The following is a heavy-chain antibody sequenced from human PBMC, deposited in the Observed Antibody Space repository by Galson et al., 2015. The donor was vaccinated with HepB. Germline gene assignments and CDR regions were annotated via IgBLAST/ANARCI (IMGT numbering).Heavy chain of an antibody. CDR1: GFTFSSYA. Sequence: SLRLSCAASGFTFSSYAMSWVRQAPGKGLEWVSAISGSGGSTYYADSVKGRFTISRDNSKNTLYLQMNSLRAEDTAVYYCAKDGGVYRIGTSYYYYYYMDVWGKGTTVTVSS. CDR3: AKDGGVYRIGTSYYYYYYMDV. CDR2: ISGSGGST. J-gene: IGHJ6*03. D-gene: IGHD1/OR15-1a*01. V-gene: IGHV3-23*01.